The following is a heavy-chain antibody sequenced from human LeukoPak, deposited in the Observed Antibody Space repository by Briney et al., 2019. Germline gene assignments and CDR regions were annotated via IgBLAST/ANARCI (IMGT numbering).Heavy chain of an antibody. D-gene: IGHD2-15*01. CDR1: GFTFSRYG. J-gene: IGHJ4*02. CDR3: PKDKGSNLHFDY. CDR2: ISYDGSNK. Sequence: GRSLRLSCAASGFTFSRYGMHWVRQAPGKGGEGVAVISYDGSNKYYADSSKGGFTISRDNSKNTLYLQMNILRAEDTAGFYLPKDKGSNLHFDYWVQGTLVAVSS. V-gene: IGHV3-30*18.